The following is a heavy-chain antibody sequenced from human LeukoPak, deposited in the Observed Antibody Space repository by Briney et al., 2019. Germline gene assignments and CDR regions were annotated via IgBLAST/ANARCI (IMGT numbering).Heavy chain of an antibody. Sequence: GSLRLSCAASGFTFSGYAMSWVRQAPGKGLEWVSAISGSGGSTYYADSVKGRFTISRDNSKNTLYLQMNSLRAEDTAVYYCAKDEEDRIAAAKDYWGQGTLVTVSS. V-gene: IGHV3-23*01. J-gene: IGHJ4*02. CDR1: GFTFSGYA. CDR3: AKDEEDRIAAAKDY. CDR2: ISGSGGST. D-gene: IGHD6-13*01.